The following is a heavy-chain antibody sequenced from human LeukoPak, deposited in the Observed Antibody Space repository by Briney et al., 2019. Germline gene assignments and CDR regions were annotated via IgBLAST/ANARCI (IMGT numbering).Heavy chain of an antibody. Sequence: AGGSLRLSCAASGFTFSTYGMHWVRQAPGKGLEWVAVISSDADREYYGDSVKGRFSISRDKSRNTLYLQMNSLRAEDTAVYFCAKPTRGSGNSFLIDFWGQGTLVTVSS. CDR2: ISSDADRE. V-gene: IGHV3-30*18. CDR3: AKPTRGSGNSFLIDF. D-gene: IGHD4-23*01. J-gene: IGHJ4*02. CDR1: GFTFSTYG.